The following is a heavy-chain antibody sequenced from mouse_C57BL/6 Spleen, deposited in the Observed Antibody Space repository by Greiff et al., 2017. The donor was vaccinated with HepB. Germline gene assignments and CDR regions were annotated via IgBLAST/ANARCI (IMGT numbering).Heavy chain of an antibody. D-gene: IGHD1-1*01. J-gene: IGHJ3*01. CDR3: ARGGDYCWFAY. CDR2: ISYDGSN. Sequence: EVKLQESGPGLVKPSQSLSLTCSVTGYSITSGYYWTWIRQFPGNKLEWMGYISYDGSNNYNPSLKNRISITRDTSKNQFFLKLNSVTTEDTATYYCARGGDYCWFAYWGQGTLVTVSA. CDR1: GYSITSGYY. V-gene: IGHV3-6*01.